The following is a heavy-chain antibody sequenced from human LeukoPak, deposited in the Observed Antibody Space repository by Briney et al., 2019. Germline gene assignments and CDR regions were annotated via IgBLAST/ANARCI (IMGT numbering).Heavy chain of an antibody. CDR1: GFTFSNYW. CDR3: ARDRGRGFDP. CDR2: IKQDGSDK. J-gene: IGHJ5*02. D-gene: IGHD3-10*01. Sequence: PGGSLRLSCVASGFTFSNYWMSWVRQAPGKGLEWVANIKQDGSDKYYVGSVKGRFTISKDNAKNSLLLQMNSLRAEDTAVYYCARDRGRGFDPWGQGTLVTVSS. V-gene: IGHV3-7*01.